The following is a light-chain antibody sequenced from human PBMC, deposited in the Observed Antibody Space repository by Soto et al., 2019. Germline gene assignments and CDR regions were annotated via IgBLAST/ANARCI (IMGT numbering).Light chain of an antibody. V-gene: IGLV1-40*01. J-gene: IGLJ3*02. CDR2: GNR. Sequence: QSVLTQPPSVSGAPGQRVTLSCTGNSSNLGGGYDVHWYQQLPGSAPKLVIFGNRNRPSGVPERFSGSKSGTSASLAITGLQAEDEADYSCQAYDYSLTASVFGGGTQLTVL. CDR1: SSNLGGGYD. CDR3: QAYDYSLTASV.